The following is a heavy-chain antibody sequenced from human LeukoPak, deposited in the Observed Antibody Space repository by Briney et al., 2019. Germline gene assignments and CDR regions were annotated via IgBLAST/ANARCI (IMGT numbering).Heavy chain of an antibody. J-gene: IGHJ4*02. CDR3: ANSRVHDGKFNDY. D-gene: IGHD1-26*01. Sequence: PGGSLRLSCAASGFTFSSYAMSWVRQAPGKGLEWVSAISGSGGSTYYADSVKGRFTISRDNSKNTLYLQMNSLRAEDTAVYYCANSRVHDGKFNDYWGQETLVTVSS. CDR1: GFTFSSYA. CDR2: ISGSGGST. V-gene: IGHV3-23*01.